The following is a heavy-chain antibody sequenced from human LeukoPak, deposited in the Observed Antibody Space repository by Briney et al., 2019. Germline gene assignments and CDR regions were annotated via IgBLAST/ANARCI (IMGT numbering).Heavy chain of an antibody. CDR2: IYYSGST. V-gene: IGHV4-39*07. CDR1: GGSISSSSYY. Sequence: SETLSLTCTVSGGSISSSSYYWGWIRQPPGKGLEWIGSIYYSGSTYYNPSLKSRVTISVDTSKNQFSLKLSSVTAADTAVYYCAGTYYYGSSGYYPEYFQHWGQGTLVTVSS. D-gene: IGHD3-22*01. J-gene: IGHJ1*01. CDR3: AGTYYYGSSGYYPEYFQH.